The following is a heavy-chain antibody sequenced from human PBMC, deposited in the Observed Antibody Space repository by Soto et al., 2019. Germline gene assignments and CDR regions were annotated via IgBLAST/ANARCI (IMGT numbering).Heavy chain of an antibody. J-gene: IGHJ4*02. CDR3: ARGAWRNYYNSSYFYLPFDA. Sequence: PGESLKISCEASGHTFSKYWIGWVRQLPGKGLEWMGSIYPEDSHSRYSPSFQGQVFISAAKSIDTAYLQWRSLKASDTAMYFCARGAWRNYYNSSYFYLPFDAWGQGTQVTVSS. CDR2: IYPEDSHS. D-gene: IGHD3-22*01. V-gene: IGHV5-51*01. CDR1: GHTFSKYW.